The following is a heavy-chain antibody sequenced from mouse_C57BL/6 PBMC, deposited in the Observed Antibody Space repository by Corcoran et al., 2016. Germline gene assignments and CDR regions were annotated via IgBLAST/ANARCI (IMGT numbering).Heavy chain of an antibody. Sequence: EVQLQQSGPELVKPGASVKISCKASGYTFTDYYMNWVKQSHGKSLEWIGDINPNNGGTSYNQKFKGKATLTVDKSSSTAYMELRSLTSEDSAVYYCARGGALLWWGAWFAYWGQGTLVTVSA. J-gene: IGHJ3*01. CDR1: GYTFTDYY. CDR3: ARGGALLWWGAWFAY. D-gene: IGHD1-1*02. CDR2: INPNNGGT. V-gene: IGHV1-26*01.